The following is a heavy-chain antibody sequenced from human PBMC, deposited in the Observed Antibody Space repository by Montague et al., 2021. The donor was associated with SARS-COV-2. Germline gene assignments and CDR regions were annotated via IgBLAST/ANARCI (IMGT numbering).Heavy chain of an antibody. J-gene: IGHJ3*02. CDR1: GGSVSSGSYY. CDR2: IYYNGYT. Sequence: SETLSLTCTVSGGSVSSGSYYWSWIRQPPGKGLEWIGYIYYNGYTXYNPSLKSRVTISVDTSKNQFSLRLSSVTAADTAVYFCARGGATYYYDTSGYVNAFDTWGQGTMVTVSS. CDR3: ARGGATYYYDTSGYVNAFDT. D-gene: IGHD3-22*01. V-gene: IGHV4-61*01.